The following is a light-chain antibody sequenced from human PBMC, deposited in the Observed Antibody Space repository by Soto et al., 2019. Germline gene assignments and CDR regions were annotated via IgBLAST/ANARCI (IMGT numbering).Light chain of an antibody. CDR1: QTISSN. J-gene: IGKJ4*01. CDR3: QQYYSWPLT. Sequence: EIVMMQSPATLSVSPGERATLSCRANQTISSNLAWYQQKPGLAPRLLISGASTRATGVPARFSASGSVTDFTLTISNLQSEDYAVYYCQQYYSWPLTFGGGTKVEIK. CDR2: GAS. V-gene: IGKV3-15*01.